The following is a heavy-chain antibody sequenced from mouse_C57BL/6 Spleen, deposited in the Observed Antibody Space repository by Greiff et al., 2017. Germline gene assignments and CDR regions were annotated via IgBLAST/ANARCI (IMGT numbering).Heavy chain of an antibody. D-gene: IGHD6-1*01. CDR2: ISDGGSYT. J-gene: IGHJ2*01. CDR3: ARDRGPLLD. V-gene: IGHV5-4*01. Sequence: EVKVEESGGGLVKPGGSLKLSCAASGFTFSSYAMSWVRQTPEKRLEWVATISDGGSYTYYPDNVKGRFTISRDNAKNNLYLQMSHLKSEDTTMYYGARDRGPLLDWGQGTTLTVSS. CDR1: GFTFSSYA.